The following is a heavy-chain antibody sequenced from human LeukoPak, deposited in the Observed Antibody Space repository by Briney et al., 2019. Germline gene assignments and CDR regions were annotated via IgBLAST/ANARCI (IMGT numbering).Heavy chain of an antibody. CDR2: IYYSGST. CDR1: GGSISSYY. D-gene: IGHD4-23*01. J-gene: IGHJ3*02. Sequence: SETLSLTCTVSGGSISSYYWSWIRQPPGKGLEWIGYIYYSGSTNYNPSLKSRVTISVDTSKNQFSLKLSSVTAADTAVYYCATSRTDYGGNLDIWGQGTMVTVSS. V-gene: IGHV4-59*01. CDR3: ATSRTDYGGNLDI.